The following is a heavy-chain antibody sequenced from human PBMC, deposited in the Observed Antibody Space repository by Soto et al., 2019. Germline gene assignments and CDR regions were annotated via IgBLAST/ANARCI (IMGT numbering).Heavy chain of an antibody. CDR2: IYYSGST. D-gene: IGHD4-17*01. CDR1: GGSISSSSYY. Sequence: SETLSLTCTVSGGSISSSSYYWGWIRQPPGKGLEWIGSIYYSGSTYYNPSLKSRVTISVDTSKNQFSLKLSSVTAADTAVYYCARGLRYYYYGMDVWGQGTTVTVSS. V-gene: IGHV4-39*01. CDR3: ARGLRYYYYGMDV. J-gene: IGHJ6*02.